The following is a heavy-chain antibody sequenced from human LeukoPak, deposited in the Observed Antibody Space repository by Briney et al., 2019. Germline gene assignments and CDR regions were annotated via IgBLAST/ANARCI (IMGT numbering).Heavy chain of an antibody. CDR2: ISYDGSNK. Sequence: GGSLRLSCAASGFTFSSYAMHWVRQAPGKGLEWVAVISYDGSNKYYADSVKGRFTISRDNSKNTLYLQMNSLRAEDTAVYYCAKDSYSSSAVTFDYWGQGTLVTVSS. CDR3: AKDSYSSSAVTFDY. J-gene: IGHJ4*02. V-gene: IGHV3-30-3*01. D-gene: IGHD6-6*01. CDR1: GFTFSSYA.